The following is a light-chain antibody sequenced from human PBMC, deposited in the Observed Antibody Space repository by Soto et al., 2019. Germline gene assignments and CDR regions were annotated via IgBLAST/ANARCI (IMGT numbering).Light chain of an antibody. CDR3: SSYTTSSTRV. CDR2: EVS. J-gene: IGLJ1*01. CDR1: SSDVGAYDF. V-gene: IGLV2-14*03. Sequence: HYAPAQAASVSGAPGQSVTISFTGTSSDVGAYDFVSWYQQHPDKAPKLMIYEVSNRPSGVSYRFSGSKSVNTATLTISGLQAEDEADYYCSSYTTSSTRVFGTGTKVTVL.